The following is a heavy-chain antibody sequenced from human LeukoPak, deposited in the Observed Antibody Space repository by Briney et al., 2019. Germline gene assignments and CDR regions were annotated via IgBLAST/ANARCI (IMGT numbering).Heavy chain of an antibody. J-gene: IGHJ4*02. V-gene: IGHV3-21*01. CDR2: ISNSSSYI. CDR3: ARDANLITMIVVATELDY. D-gene: IGHD3-22*01. Sequence: AGGSLRLSCAASGFTFSSYNMNWVRQAPGKGLEWVSSISNSSSYIYYADSVKGRFTISRDNAKNSLYLKMSSLRDEDTAVYYCARDANLITMIVVATELDYWGQGTLVTVSS. CDR1: GFTFSSYN.